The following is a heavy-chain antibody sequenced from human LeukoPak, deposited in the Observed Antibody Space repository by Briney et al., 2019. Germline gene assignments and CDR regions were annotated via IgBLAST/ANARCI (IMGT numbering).Heavy chain of an antibody. CDR2: IYYSGST. CDR1: GGSISSYY. J-gene: IGHJ5*02. V-gene: IGHV4-59*01. Sequence: SETLSLTCTVSGGSISSYYWSWIRQPPGKGLEWIGYIYYSGSTNYNPSLKSRVTISVDTSKNQFSLKLSSVTAADTAVYYCARAWCSSTSCYDGWFDPWGQGTLVTVSS. CDR3: ARAWCSSTSCYDGWFDP. D-gene: IGHD2-2*01.